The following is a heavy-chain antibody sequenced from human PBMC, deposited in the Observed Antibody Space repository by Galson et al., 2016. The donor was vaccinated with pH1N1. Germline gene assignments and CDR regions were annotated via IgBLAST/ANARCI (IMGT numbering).Heavy chain of an antibody. CDR1: GFTFSHYA. CDR3: ARDHVYGDYFERFFDL. V-gene: IGHV3-30-3*01. D-gene: IGHD4-17*01. J-gene: IGHJ2*01. CDR2: ISYVGSNK. Sequence: SLRLSCAASGFTFSHYAMHWVRQAPGKGLEWVAVISYVGSNKDYADSVKGRFTVSRDNSKNTLYLQTNSLRAEDTALYYCARDHVYGDYFERFFDLWGRGTLVTVSS.